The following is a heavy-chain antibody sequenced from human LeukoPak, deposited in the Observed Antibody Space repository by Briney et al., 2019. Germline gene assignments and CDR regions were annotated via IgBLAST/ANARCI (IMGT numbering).Heavy chain of an antibody. D-gene: IGHD1-26*01. CDR3: ARVAWELQEAFDI. J-gene: IGHJ3*02. Sequence: GGSLRLSCAASGFTSSSYSMNWVRQAPGKGLEWVSSISSSSSYIYYADSVKGRFTISRDNAKNSLYLQMNSLRAEDTAVYYCARVAWELQEAFDIWGQGTMVTVSS. CDR1: GFTSSSYS. V-gene: IGHV3-21*01. CDR2: ISSSSSYI.